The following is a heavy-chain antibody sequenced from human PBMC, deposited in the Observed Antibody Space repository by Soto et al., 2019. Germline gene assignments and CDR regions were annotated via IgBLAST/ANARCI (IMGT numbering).Heavy chain of an antibody. CDR3: ARHSYYYGSTYGCWLDP. V-gene: IGHV4-39*01. J-gene: IGHJ5*02. Sequence: QLQLQESGLGLVKPSETLSLTCTVSGGSISSSSYYWGWIRQPPGKGLEWIGSIYYSGSTYYNPSLKSRVTISGDTSKNQFSLKLRSVTAADTAVYYCARHSYYYGSTYGCWLDPWGQGTLVTVSS. CDR1: GGSISSSSYY. D-gene: IGHD3-10*01. CDR2: IYYSGST.